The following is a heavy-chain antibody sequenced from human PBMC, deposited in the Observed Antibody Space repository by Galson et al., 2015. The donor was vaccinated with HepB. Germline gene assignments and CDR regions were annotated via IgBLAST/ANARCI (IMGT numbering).Heavy chain of an antibody. CDR1: GFTFSNDG. J-gene: IGHJ4*02. V-gene: IGHV3-33*08. Sequence: SLRLSCAASGFTFSNDGMHWVRQAPGKGLEWVAGIDYNAYRGYFIESVRGRFSISRDQSRNMLYLQMNSLRVEDTAVYYCARDGCSRPGCFDYWGQGTQVTVST. CDR2: IDYNAYRG. D-gene: IGHD2-2*01. CDR3: ARDGCSRPGCFDY.